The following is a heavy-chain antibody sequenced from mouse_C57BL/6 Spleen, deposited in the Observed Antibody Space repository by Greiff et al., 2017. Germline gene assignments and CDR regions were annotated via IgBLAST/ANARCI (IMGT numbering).Heavy chain of an antibody. CDR1: GYTFTSYW. V-gene: IGHV1-72*01. CDR3: ERGRYYGSRDWYFDV. CDR2: IDPNSGGT. J-gene: IGHJ1*03. Sequence: VKLQQPGAELVKPGASVKLSCKASGYTFTSYWMHWVKQRPGRGLEWIGRIDPNSGGTKYNEKFKSKATLTVDKPSSTAYMQLSSLTSEDSAVXYCERGRYYGSRDWYFDVWGTGTTVTVSS. D-gene: IGHD1-1*01.